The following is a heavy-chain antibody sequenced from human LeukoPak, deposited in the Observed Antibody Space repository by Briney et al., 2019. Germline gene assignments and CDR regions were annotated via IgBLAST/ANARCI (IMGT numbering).Heavy chain of an antibody. CDR2: IYYSGST. V-gene: IGHV4-59*01. CDR1: GGSISGYY. J-gene: IGHJ4*02. CDR3: ARMKGDY. Sequence: SETLSLTCTVSGGSISGYYWSWIRQPPGKGLEWIGYIYYSGSTNYNPSLKSRVTISVDTSKNQFSLKLRSVTAADTAVYYCARMKGDYWGQGTLVTVSS.